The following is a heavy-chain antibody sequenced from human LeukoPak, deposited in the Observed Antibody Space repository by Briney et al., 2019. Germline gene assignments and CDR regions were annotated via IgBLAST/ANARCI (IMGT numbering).Heavy chain of an antibody. J-gene: IGHJ6*03. CDR3: AKGGWLRLRRHMDV. Sequence: GRSLRLSCAASGFTFSSYGMHWVRQAPGKGLEWVAVIWYDGSNRYYADSVKGRFTISRDNSKNTLYLQMNSLRAEDTAVYYCAKGGWLRLRRHMDVWGKGTTVTVSS. D-gene: IGHD5-12*01. CDR2: IWYDGSNR. CDR1: GFTFSSYG. V-gene: IGHV3-33*06.